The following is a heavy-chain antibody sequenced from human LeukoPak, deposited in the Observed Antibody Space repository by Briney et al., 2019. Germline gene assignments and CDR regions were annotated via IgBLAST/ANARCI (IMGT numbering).Heavy chain of an antibody. J-gene: IGHJ4*02. CDR3: AKGGTYYDFWSGYYAHDYFDY. CDR2: IRYDGSNK. D-gene: IGHD3-3*01. Sequence: GGSLRLSCAASGFTFSSYGMHWVRQAPGKGLEWVAFIRYDGSNKYYADSVKGRFTISRDNSKNTLYLQMNSLRAEDTAVYYCAKGGTYYDFWSGYYAHDYFDYWGQGTLVTVSS. V-gene: IGHV3-30*02. CDR1: GFTFSSYG.